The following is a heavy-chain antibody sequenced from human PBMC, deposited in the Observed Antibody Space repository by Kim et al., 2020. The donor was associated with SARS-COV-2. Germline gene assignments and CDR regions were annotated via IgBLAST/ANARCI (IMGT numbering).Heavy chain of an antibody. V-gene: IGHV4-59*01. CDR2: IYYSGST. Sequence: SETLSLTCTVSGGSISSYYWSWIRQPPGKGLEWIGYIYYSGSTNYNPSLKSRVTISVDTSKNQFSLKLRSVTAADTAVYYCARKSSLGRSGYYYYGMDVWGQGTTVTVSS. D-gene: IGHD2-15*01. CDR3: ARKSSLGRSGYYYYGMDV. J-gene: IGHJ6*02. CDR1: GGSISSYY.